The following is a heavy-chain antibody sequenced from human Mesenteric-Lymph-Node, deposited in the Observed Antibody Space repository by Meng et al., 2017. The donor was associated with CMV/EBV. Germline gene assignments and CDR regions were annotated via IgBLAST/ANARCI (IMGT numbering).Heavy chain of an antibody. CDR2: ISGSGATT. CDR3: TRSPGVGITAYFDY. CDR1: GFTFSTYA. J-gene: IGHJ4*02. Sequence: GESLKISCAASGFTFSTYAMSWVRQVPGKGLEGVSGISGSGATTYYADSVKGRFTISRDNSKNTLYLQMNSLRAEDTAIYYCTRSPGVGITAYFDYWGQGTLVTVSS. V-gene: IGHV3-23*01. D-gene: IGHD2-21*01.